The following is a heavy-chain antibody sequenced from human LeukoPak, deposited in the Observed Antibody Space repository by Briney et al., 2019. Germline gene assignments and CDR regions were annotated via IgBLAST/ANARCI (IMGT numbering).Heavy chain of an antibody. CDR2: ISSGGTYE. D-gene: IGHD3-10*01. V-gene: IGHV3-30*01. Sequence: GKSLRLSCAASGFTFSNYATHWVRQDPGKGLEWVSLISSGGTYEYYADSVKGRFTISRDNSKNTLYLQLNSLRAEDTAVYYCARDSTYYYDSGSSGPHYFDNWGQGTLVTVSS. CDR3: ARDSTYYYDSGSSGPHYFDN. J-gene: IGHJ4*02. CDR1: GFTFSNYA.